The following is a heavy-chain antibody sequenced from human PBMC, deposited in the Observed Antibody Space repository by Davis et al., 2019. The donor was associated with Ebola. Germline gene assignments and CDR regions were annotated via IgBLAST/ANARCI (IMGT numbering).Heavy chain of an antibody. CDR3: ARGVGATTGVDY. V-gene: IGHV1-69*13. D-gene: IGHD1-26*01. J-gene: IGHJ4*02. CDR1: GGTFSSYA. Sequence: AASVKVSCKASGGTFSSYAISWVRQAPGQGLEWMGGIIPIFGTANYAQKFQGRVTITADESTSTAYMELSSLRSEDTAVYYCARGVGATTGVDYWGQGTLVTVSS. CDR2: IIPIFGTA.